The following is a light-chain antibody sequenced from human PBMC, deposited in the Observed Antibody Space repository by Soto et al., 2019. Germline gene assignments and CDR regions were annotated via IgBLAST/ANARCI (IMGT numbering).Light chain of an antibody. Sequence: VLTQSPATLSLSPGGRATLSCRASQRISSYLAWYQQKPGQAPRLLIYDASNRATGIPARFSGSGSGTDFTLTISSLEPEDFAVYYCQQRSNWPITFGQGTRLEIK. CDR1: QRISSY. V-gene: IGKV3-11*01. CDR3: QQRSNWPIT. J-gene: IGKJ5*01. CDR2: DAS.